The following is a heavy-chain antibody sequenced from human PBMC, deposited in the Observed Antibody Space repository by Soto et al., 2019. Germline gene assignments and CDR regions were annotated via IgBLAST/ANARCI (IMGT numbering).Heavy chain of an antibody. Sequence: SETLSLTCTVSGGSISSGGYYWSWIRQRPGKGLEWIGYIYYSGSTYYNPSLKSRVTISVDTSKNQFSLKLSSVTAADTAVYYCARGTGLRCPPCIGYGMDVWGQGTTVTVSS. CDR1: GGSISSGGYY. V-gene: IGHV4-31*03. CDR2: IYYSGST. J-gene: IGHJ6*02. D-gene: IGHD4-17*01. CDR3: ARGTGLRCPPCIGYGMDV.